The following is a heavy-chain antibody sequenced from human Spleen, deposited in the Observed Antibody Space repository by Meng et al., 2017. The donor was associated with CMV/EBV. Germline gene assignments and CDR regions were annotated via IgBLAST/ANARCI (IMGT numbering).Heavy chain of an antibody. J-gene: IGHJ4*02. D-gene: IGHD6-6*01. CDR2: IKQDETEK. CDR1: GFTFSIYW. Sequence: ETLSLTCAASGFTFSIYWMSWVRQAPGKGLEWVANIKQDETEKNYVDSVKGRFTISRDNAKNSLYLQMNSLRAEDTAVYYCARGSSSGLRNFDYWGQGTLVTVSS. V-gene: IGHV3-7*01. CDR3: ARGSSSGLRNFDY.